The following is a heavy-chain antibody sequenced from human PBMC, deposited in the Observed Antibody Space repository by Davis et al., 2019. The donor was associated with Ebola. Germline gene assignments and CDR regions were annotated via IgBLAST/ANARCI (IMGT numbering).Heavy chain of an antibody. Sequence: SVKVSCKASGGTFSRYAVNWVRQAPGQGLEWMGAIIPIFGTTNYAQKFQGRVTITADESTTTAYMELSSLRSEDTAVYYCATGDSSPSAWFDPWGQGTLVTVFS. CDR3: ATGDSSPSAWFDP. CDR1: GGTFSRYA. V-gene: IGHV1-69*13. CDR2: IIPIFGTT. J-gene: IGHJ5*02. D-gene: IGHD6-6*01.